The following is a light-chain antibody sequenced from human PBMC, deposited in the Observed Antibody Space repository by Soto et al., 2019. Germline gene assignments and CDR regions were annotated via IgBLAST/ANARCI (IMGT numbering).Light chain of an antibody. CDR3: QNFDSAPQT. Sequence: DIQMTPSPSSLSASVGARVTITCRASQGIRHYLAWYQQKPGKVPKLLIYEASNLQSGVPSRFRGGGSGTEFTLTISSLQPEDVATYYCQNFDSAPQTFGQGSKV. J-gene: IGKJ1*01. V-gene: IGKV1-27*01. CDR2: EAS. CDR1: QGIRHY.